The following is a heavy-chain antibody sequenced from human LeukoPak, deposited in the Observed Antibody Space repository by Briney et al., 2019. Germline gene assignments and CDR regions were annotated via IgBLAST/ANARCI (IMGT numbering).Heavy chain of an antibody. CDR2: ISSSWSTI. Sequence: PGGSLRLSCAASGFTFSSYEMNWVRQARGRGLEGVSYISSSWSTIYYADSVKGRFTTSRDNTKTSLYLQMNSLRAEDTAVYYCAELGITMIGGGWGQGTMVTVSS. CDR1: GFTFSSYE. V-gene: IGHV3-48*03. CDR3: AELGITMIGGG. D-gene: IGHD3-10*02. J-gene: IGHJ3*01.